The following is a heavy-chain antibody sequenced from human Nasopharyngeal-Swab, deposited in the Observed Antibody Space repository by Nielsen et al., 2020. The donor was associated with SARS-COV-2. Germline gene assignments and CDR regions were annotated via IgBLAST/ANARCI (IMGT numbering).Heavy chain of an antibody. CDR1: GYTFTSYG. CDR3: ARVVEAGYDAFDI. CDR2: ISAYNGNT. V-gene: IGHV1-18*01. D-gene: IGHD1-26*01. Sequence: SVQVSCKASGYTFTSYGISWVRQAPGQGLEWMGWISAYNGNTNYAQKLQGRVTMTTDTSTSTAYMELRSLRSDDTAVYYCARVVEAGYDAFDIWGQGTMVTVSS. J-gene: IGHJ3*02.